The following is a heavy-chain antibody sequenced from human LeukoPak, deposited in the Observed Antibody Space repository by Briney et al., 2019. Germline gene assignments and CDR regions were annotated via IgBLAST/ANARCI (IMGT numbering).Heavy chain of an antibody. CDR3: ARELAGYGKLDY. D-gene: IGHD5-12*01. Sequence: SQTLSLTCTVSGGSISSGSYFWSWIRQPAGKGLEWTGRIYTSGSTNYNPSLKSRVTISPDTSKNQLSLKLSSVTAADTAVYYCARELAGYGKLDYWGQGILVTVSS. V-gene: IGHV4-61*02. J-gene: IGHJ4*02. CDR2: IYTSGST. CDR1: GGSISSGSYF.